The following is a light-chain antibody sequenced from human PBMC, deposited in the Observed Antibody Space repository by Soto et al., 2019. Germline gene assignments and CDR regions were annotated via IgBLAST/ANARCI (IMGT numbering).Light chain of an antibody. Sequence: QSALTQPPSVSWAPGQRVTISCTGSSSNIGAGYDVHWYQQLPGTAPKLLIYGTSNRPSGVPDRFSGSKSGTSASLAITGLQAEDEAEYYCQSYDSSLSGSRVFGGGTKLTVL. CDR2: GTS. V-gene: IGLV1-40*01. CDR1: SSNIGAGYD. J-gene: IGLJ2*01. CDR3: QSYDSSLSGSRV.